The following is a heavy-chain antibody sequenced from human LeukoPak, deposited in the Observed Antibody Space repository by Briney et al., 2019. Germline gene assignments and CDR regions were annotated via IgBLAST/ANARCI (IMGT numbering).Heavy chain of an antibody. Sequence: PGRSLRLSCAASGFTFDEYAMYWVRQAPGKGLEWVSSISWNSGSIGYADSVKGRFTISRDNAKNSLYLQMNSLRAEDTALYYCAKDIVLSSSGRGAFDIWGQGKMVTVSS. CDR1: GFTFDEYA. V-gene: IGHV3-9*01. D-gene: IGHD6-19*01. J-gene: IGHJ3*02. CDR3: AKDIVLSSSGRGAFDI. CDR2: ISWNSGSI.